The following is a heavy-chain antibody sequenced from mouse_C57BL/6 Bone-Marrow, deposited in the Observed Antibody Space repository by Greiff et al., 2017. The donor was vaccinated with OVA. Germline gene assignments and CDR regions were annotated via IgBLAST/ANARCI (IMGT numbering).Heavy chain of an antibody. D-gene: IGHD2-5*01. V-gene: IGHV1-7*01. Sequence: QVQLQQSGAELAKPGASVKLSCKASGYTFTSYWMHWVKQRPGQGLEWIGYINPSSGYTKYNQKFKGKATLTADKSSSTAYMQLSSLTYEDSAVYYCAPSNYDWFAYWGQGTLVTVSA. CDR3: APSNYDWFAY. CDR2: INPSSGYT. CDR1: GYTFTSYW. J-gene: IGHJ3*01.